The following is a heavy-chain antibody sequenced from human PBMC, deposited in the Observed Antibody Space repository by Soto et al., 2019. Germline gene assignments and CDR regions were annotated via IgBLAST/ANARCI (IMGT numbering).Heavy chain of an antibody. CDR2: MFYSGGS. J-gene: IGHJ4*02. V-gene: IGHV4-59*01. CDR1: GASMNNYY. D-gene: IGHD3-16*01. Sequence: SETLSLTCTVSGASMNNYYGSWVRQPPGKGLEWIGYMFYSGGSNSNPSLKGRVTISVDTSKNQISLKLTSVTAADTAVYYCVRSGHSFGGVMRGQGTLVTVSS. CDR3: VRSGHSFGGVM.